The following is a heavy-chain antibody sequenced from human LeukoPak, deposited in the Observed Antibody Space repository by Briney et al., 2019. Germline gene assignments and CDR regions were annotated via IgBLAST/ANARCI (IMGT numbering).Heavy chain of an antibody. J-gene: IGHJ4*02. CDR3: AKDIFDY. CDR2: MGPSFTQI. CDR1: GFTFSDFI. V-gene: IGHV3-21*04. Sequence: GGSLRLSCAASGFTFSDFIMHWVRQAPGKGLEWVSSMGPSFTQIHYSDSVKGRFTISRDNSKNSLYLQMNSLRPEDTAFYYCAKDIFDYWGQGTLVTVSS.